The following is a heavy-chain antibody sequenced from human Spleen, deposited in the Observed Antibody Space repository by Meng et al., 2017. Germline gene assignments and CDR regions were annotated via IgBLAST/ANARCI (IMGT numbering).Heavy chain of an antibody. CDR3: ARDMFGSSGYYYSFDY. CDR1: GDSVSSNSAA. J-gene: IGHJ4*02. D-gene: IGHD3-22*01. Sequence: SETLSLTCAISGDSVSSNSAAWHWIRQSPSRGLEWLGRTYYRSKWYNDYVVSVKSRITINPDTSKNQFTLQLNSVTPEDTAVYYCARDMFGSSGYYYSFDYWGQGTLVTVSS. CDR2: TYYRSKWYN. V-gene: IGHV6-1*01.